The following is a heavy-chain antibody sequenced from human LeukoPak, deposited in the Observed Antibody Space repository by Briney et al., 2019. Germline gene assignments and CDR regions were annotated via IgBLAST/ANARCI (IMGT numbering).Heavy chain of an antibody. D-gene: IGHD3-10*01. V-gene: IGHV3-30*18. CDR1: GFTFSSYG. Sequence: PGRSLRLSCAASGFTFSSYGMHWVRQAPGKGLEWVAVISYDGSNKYYADSVKGRFTISRDNSKNTLYLQMNSLRAEDTAVYYCANLWFGKFGLDYWGQGTLVTVYS. J-gene: IGHJ4*02. CDR3: ANLWFGKFGLDY. CDR2: ISYDGSNK.